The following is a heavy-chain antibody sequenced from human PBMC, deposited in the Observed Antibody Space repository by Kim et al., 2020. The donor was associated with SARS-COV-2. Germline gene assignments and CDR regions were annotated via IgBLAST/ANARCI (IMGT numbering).Heavy chain of an antibody. CDR3: AKAVATTWSFDF. V-gene: IGHV3-23*01. CDR1: GFTFSSYA. CDR2: ISDSGERK. J-gene: IGHJ4*02. Sequence: GGSLRLSCAASGFTFSSYAMTWVRQAPGKGLEWVSGISDSGERKNYADSVRGRFTISRDNSKNTLYLQMNSLRAEDAAVFYCAKAVATTWSFDFWGQGTLVTVSS. D-gene: IGHD3-3*01.